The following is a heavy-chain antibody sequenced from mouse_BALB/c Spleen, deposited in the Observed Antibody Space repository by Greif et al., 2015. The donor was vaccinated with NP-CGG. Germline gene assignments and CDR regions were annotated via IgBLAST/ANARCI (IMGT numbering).Heavy chain of an antibody. Sequence: DVKLVESGGGLVQPGGSLKLSCAASGFTFSSYGMSWVRQTPDKRLELVATINSNGGSTYYPDSVKGRFTISRDNAKNTLYLQMSSLKSEDTAMYYCARGSSYVYAMDYWGQGTSVTVSS. J-gene: IGHJ4*01. CDR3: ARGSSYVYAMDY. CDR2: INSNGGST. D-gene: IGHD1-1*01. CDR1: GFTFSSYG. V-gene: IGHV5-6-3*01.